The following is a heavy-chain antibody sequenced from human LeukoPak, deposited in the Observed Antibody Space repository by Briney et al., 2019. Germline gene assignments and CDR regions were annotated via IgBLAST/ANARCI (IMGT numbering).Heavy chain of an antibody. Sequence: SETLSLTCTVSGGSISSNYWSWIRQPAGKGLEWIGRIYTSGSTRSTNYNASLKSRVTMSVDTSKNQFSLKLSSVTAADTAVYYGTRGPQGRDGYTIDYWGQGTLVTVSS. D-gene: IGHD5-24*01. CDR1: GGSISSNY. CDR3: TRGPQGRDGYTIDY. J-gene: IGHJ4*02. CDR2: IYTSGSTRST. V-gene: IGHV4-4*07.